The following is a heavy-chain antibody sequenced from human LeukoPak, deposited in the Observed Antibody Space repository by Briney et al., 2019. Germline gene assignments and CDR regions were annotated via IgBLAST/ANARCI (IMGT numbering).Heavy chain of an antibody. CDR2: IYSGGST. J-gene: IGHJ4*02. V-gene: IGHV3-66*01. CDR3: ARDPTFYGDYGGGFDY. CDR1: GFTFSDYY. Sequence: GGSLRLSCAASGFTFSDYYMSWIRQAPGKGLEWVSVIYSGGSTYYADSVKGRFTISRDNSKNTLYLQMNSLRAEDTAVYYCARDPTFYGDYGGGFDYWGQGTLVTVSS. D-gene: IGHD4-17*01.